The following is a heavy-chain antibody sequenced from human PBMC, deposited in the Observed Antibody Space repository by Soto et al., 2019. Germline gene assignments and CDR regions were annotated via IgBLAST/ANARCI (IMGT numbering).Heavy chain of an antibody. D-gene: IGHD3-10*01. CDR3: ASKRAYGSIPLDY. Sequence: SETLSLTCTVSGGSISSSSYYWGWIRQPPGKGLEWIGSIYYSGSTYYNPSLKSRVTISVDTSKNQFSLKLSSVTAADTVVYYCASKRAYGSIPLDYWGQGTLVTVSS. CDR1: GGSISSSSYY. CDR2: IYYSGST. V-gene: IGHV4-39*01. J-gene: IGHJ4*02.